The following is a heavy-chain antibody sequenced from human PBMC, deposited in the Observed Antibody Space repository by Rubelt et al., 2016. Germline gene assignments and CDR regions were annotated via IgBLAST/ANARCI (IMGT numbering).Heavy chain of an antibody. J-gene: IGHJ4*02. D-gene: IGHD4-17*01. V-gene: IGHV4-39*01. CDR3: ARHAFIVTTGSFWDY. Sequence: QLQLQESGPGLVQPLETLSLTCTISGDSISSNSFYWGWIRQPPGKGLEWIGSIGYSGSTYSNPSLRSRVTMSVDTSKNQFSLKLSSVTAADTAVYYCARHAFIVTTGSFWDYWGQGTLITVSS. CDR2: IGYSGST. CDR1: GDSISSNSFY.